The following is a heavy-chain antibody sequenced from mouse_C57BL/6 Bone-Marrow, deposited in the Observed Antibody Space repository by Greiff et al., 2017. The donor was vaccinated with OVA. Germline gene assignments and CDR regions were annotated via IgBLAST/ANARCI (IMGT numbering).Heavy chain of an antibody. CDR2: INYDGSST. CDR3: ARGNYDYYAMDY. J-gene: IGHJ4*01. V-gene: IGHV5-16*01. CDR1: GFTFSDYY. Sequence: EVKLVESEGGLVQPGSSMKLSCTASGFTFSDYYMAWVRQVPEKGLEWVANINYDGSSTYYLDSLKSRFIISRDNAKNILYLQMSSLKSEDTATYYCARGNYDYYAMDYWGQGTSVTVSS. D-gene: IGHD2-1*01.